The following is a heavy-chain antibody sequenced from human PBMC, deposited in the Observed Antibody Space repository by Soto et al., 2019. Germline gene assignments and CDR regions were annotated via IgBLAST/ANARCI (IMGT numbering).Heavy chain of an antibody. CDR3: TRVGKFTTSCDPDY. Sequence: EVQLVESGGGLVQPEGSLRLSCAASGFTFSDYYMDWVRQAPGKGLEWVGRIRDRANTYTTEYAASVKGRFTVSRDNSRNSLYLQMNSLKTEYTAMYYCTRVGKFTTSCDPDYWGQGTLVTVSS. V-gene: IGHV3-72*01. CDR1: GFTFSDYY. CDR2: IRDRANTYTT. J-gene: IGHJ4*02. D-gene: IGHD2-2*01.